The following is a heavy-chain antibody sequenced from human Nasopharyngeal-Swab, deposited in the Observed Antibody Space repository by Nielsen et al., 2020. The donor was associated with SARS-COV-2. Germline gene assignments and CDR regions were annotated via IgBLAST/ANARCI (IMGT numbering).Heavy chain of an antibody. CDR2: INPNSGGT. CDR3: AREERHSSGWDLFDP. D-gene: IGHD6-19*01. V-gene: IGHV1-2*06. J-gene: IGHJ5*02. Sequence: ASVQDTCKASGYIITGYYMHWVRQAPGQGLEWMGRINPNSGGTNYAQKFQGRVTMTRDTSISTAYMELSRLRSDDTAVYYCAREERHSSGWDLFDPWGQGTLVTVSS. CDR1: GYIITGYY.